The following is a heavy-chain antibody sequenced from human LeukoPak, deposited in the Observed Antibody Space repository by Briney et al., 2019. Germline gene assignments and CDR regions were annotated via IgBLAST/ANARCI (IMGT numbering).Heavy chain of an antibody. Sequence: SETLSLTCAVYGGSFSGYYWSWIRQPPGKGLEWIGEINHSGSTNYNPSLKSWVTISVDTSKNQFSLKLSSVTAADTAVYYCARFRGIAARPFDYWGQGSLVTVSS. CDR3: ARFRGIAARPFDY. CDR1: GGSFSGYY. CDR2: INHSGST. J-gene: IGHJ4*02. D-gene: IGHD6-6*01. V-gene: IGHV4-34*01.